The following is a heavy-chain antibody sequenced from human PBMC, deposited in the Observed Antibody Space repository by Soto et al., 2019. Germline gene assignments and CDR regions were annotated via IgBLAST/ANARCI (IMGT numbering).Heavy chain of an antibody. CDR1: GGSVSSGSYY. D-gene: IGHD2-21*02. V-gene: IGHV4-61*01. CDR2: IYYSGST. CDR3: ARDCGGDCYYYYYGMDV. J-gene: IGHJ6*02. Sequence: PSETLSLTCTVSGGSVSSGSYYWSWIRQPPGKGLEWIGYIYYSGSTNYNPSLKSRVTISVDTSKNQFSLKLSSVTAADTAVYYCARDCGGDCYYYYYGMDVWGQGTTVTVSS.